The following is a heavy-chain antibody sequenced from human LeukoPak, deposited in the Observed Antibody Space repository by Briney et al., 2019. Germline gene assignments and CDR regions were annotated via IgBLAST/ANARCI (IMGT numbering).Heavy chain of an antibody. V-gene: IGHV5-51*01. CDR1: GXTFSNYC. CDR2: IFPGDSDR. J-gene: IGHJ4*01. CDR3: ARLSWDQYFFDF. D-gene: IGHD1-26*01. Sequence: GESLKISFRGSGXTFSNYCIGWVRQMPGKGVEWMAIIFPGDSDRRYSPSFQGQVTISADRSIRTAYLRWSSLKASDTAIYYCARLSWDQYFFDFWGQGTQVTASS.